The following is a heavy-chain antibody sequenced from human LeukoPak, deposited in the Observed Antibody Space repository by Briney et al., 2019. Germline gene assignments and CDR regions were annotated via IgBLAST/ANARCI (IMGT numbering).Heavy chain of an antibody. CDR2: ITPSGGIT. Sequence: ASVKVSCKASGYTLTSYYMHWVRQAPGHRLEWMGIITPSGGITSYAQKFQGRVTMTRDTSTSTVYMELSSLRSEDTAVYYCARGGSIVGATVIFDYWGQGTLVTVSS. CDR1: GYTLTSYY. V-gene: IGHV1-46*01. D-gene: IGHD1-26*01. J-gene: IGHJ4*02. CDR3: ARGGSIVGATVIFDY.